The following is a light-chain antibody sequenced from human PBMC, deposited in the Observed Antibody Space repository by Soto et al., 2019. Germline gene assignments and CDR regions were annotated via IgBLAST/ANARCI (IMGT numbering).Light chain of an antibody. J-gene: IGKJ2*01. CDR1: QSVSSY. Sequence: EIVLTQSPATLSLSPGERATLSCRASQSVSSYLAWYQQKPGQAPRLLIYDGSNRAIAIPARFSGSGSGTDFTLTISSLEPEDFAVYYCQQRSNWYTFGQGTKLEIK. CDR3: QQRSNWYT. CDR2: DGS. V-gene: IGKV3-11*01.